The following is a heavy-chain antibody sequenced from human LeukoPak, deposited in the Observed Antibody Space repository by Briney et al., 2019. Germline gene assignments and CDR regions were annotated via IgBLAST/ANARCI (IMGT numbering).Heavy chain of an antibody. CDR1: GDSFSSVTDY. CDR3: AGERGEEYSSGWYKTNFFDN. J-gene: IGHJ4*02. V-gene: IGHV4-39*07. D-gene: IGHD6-19*01. Sequence: SETLSLTCTVSGDSFSSVTDYWAWIRQPPGKGLEWIASGDYSGGTYYNPSLESRVAISVDMSKHQFSLKLTSVAGADTAVYYCAGERGEEYSSGWYKTNFFDNWGQGIRVTVSS. CDR2: GDYSGGT.